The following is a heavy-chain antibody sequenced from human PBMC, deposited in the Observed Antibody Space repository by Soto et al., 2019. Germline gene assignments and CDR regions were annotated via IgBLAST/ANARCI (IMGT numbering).Heavy chain of an antibody. Sequence: SETLSLTCTVSGGSISTYYWGWIRQPPGKGLEWIGNIDDSGSSNYNPSYKSRVTISVDTSKNQFSLKLSSVTAADTAVYYCARNVTDSSGSYRRWFDPWGQGTLVTVSS. D-gene: IGHD3-22*01. CDR3: ARNVTDSSGSYRRWFDP. V-gene: IGHV4-59*01. J-gene: IGHJ5*02. CDR2: IDDSGSS. CDR1: GGSISTYY.